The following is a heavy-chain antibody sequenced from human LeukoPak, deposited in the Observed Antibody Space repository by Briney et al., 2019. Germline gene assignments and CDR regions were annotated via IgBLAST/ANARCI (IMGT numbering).Heavy chain of an antibody. D-gene: IGHD3-3*01. CDR1: EFSVGSNY. V-gene: IGHV3-66*01. CDR2: IYSGGST. J-gene: IGHJ6*03. Sequence: GGSLRLSCAASEFSVGSNYMTWVRQAPGKGLEWVSLIYSGGSTYYADSVKGRFTISRDNSKNTLYLQMNSLRAEDTAVYYCAKDLPPRHDFWSGSGPYYYMDVWGKGTTVTVSS. CDR3: AKDLPPRHDFWSGSGPYYYMDV.